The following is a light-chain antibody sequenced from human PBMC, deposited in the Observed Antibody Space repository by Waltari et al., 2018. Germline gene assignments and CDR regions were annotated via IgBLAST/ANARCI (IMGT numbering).Light chain of an antibody. J-gene: IGKJ4*01. CDR3: QQYDTYPLT. V-gene: IGKV1-5*03. Sequence: DIQMSQSPSTLSASIGDRVTITCRASQNIKTWVAWYQQKPGKAPKFLVYKASTLDSGVPLRFSGSGSGTEFTLTISSLQPDDFATYYCQQYDTYPLTFGGGTKVDIK. CDR2: KAS. CDR1: QNIKTW.